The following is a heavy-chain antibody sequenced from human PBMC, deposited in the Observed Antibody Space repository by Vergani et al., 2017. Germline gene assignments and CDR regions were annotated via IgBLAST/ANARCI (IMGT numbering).Heavy chain of an antibody. Sequence: QVQLQQWGAGLLKPSETLSLTCAVYGGSFSGYYWSWIRQPPGKGLEWIGEINHSGSTNYNPSLKSRVTISVDTSKNQFSLKLSSVTAADTAGYYCARMSGSSGQDAFDIWGQGTMVTVSS. V-gene: IGHV4-34*01. CDR2: INHSGST. CDR1: GGSFSGYY. CDR3: ARMSGSSGQDAFDI. J-gene: IGHJ3*02. D-gene: IGHD3-22*01.